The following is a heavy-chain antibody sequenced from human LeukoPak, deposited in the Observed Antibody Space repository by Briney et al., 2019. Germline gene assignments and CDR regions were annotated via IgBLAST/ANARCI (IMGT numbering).Heavy chain of an antibody. J-gene: IGHJ6*02. CDR3: AREPQYTSLYQLLYPYYYYGMDV. CDR1: GYTFTSYY. V-gene: IGHV1-46*01. Sequence: GASVEVSCKASGYTFTSYYMHWVRQAPGQGLEWMGTINPSGGSTSYAQKFQGRVTMTRDTSTSTVYMELSSLRSEDTAVYYCAREPQYTSLYQLLYPYYYYGMDVWGQGTTVTVSS. CDR2: INPSGGST. D-gene: IGHD2-2*02.